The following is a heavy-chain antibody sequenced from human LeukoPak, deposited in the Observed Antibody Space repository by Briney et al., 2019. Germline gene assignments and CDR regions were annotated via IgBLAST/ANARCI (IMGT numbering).Heavy chain of an antibody. D-gene: IGHD6-13*01. Sequence: GGSLRLSCAASGFTFSSYGMHWVRQAPGKGLEWVAVISYDGSNKYYADSVKGRFTISRDNSKNTLYLQINSLRAEDTAVYYCAKKSWRKDAFDIWGQGTMVTVSS. CDR3: AKKSWRKDAFDI. CDR2: ISYDGSNK. J-gene: IGHJ3*02. CDR1: GFTFSSYG. V-gene: IGHV3-30*18.